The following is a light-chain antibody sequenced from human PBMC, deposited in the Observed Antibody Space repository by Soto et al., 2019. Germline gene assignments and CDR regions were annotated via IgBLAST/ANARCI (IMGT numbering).Light chain of an antibody. V-gene: IGLV1-40*01. CDR1: SSNIGTGYD. J-gene: IGLJ1*01. CDR3: QSFDSSRFYV. Sequence: QSVLTQPPSVSGAPGQRVTISCTGSSSNIGTGYDVHWYQQLPGTAPKLLIYGNSNRPSGVPDRFSGSKSGTSASLAITGLQADDEADYYCQSFDSSRFYVFPTGTKVTGL. CDR2: GNS.